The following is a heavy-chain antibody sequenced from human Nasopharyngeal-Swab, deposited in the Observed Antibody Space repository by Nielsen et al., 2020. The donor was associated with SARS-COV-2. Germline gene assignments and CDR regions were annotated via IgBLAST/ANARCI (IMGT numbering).Heavy chain of an antibody. CDR3: ARGDDSSGFSITLDY. D-gene: IGHD3-22*01. CDR1: GFTFSSYE. V-gene: IGHV3-48*03. CDR2: ISGSGSTI. Sequence: LTCAASGFTFSSYEMNWVRQAPGKGLEWVSYISGSGSTIYYADSVKGRFTISRDNAKNSLYLQMNSLRAEDTAVYYCARGDDSSGFSITLDYWGQGTLVTVSS. J-gene: IGHJ4*02.